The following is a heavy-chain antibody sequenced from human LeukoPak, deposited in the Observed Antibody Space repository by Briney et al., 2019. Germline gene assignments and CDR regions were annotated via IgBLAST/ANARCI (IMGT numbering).Heavy chain of an antibody. CDR1: GFTFSSYA. D-gene: IGHD3-10*02. CDR3: AKREITRFGEKWFDP. V-gene: IGHV3-23*01. J-gene: IGHJ5*02. Sequence: GGSLRLSCAASGFTFSSYAMTWVRQGPGKGLQWVSSISGSGGATYYADFVEGRFTISRDNSKNTLYLQMNSLRVEDTARYYCAKREITRFGEKWFDPWGQGTLVSVSS. CDR2: ISGSGGAT.